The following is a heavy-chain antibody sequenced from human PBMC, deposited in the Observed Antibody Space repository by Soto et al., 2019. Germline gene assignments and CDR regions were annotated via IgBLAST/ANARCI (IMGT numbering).Heavy chain of an antibody. V-gene: IGHV3-49*03. J-gene: IGHJ5*02. Sequence: GGSLRLSCTASGFTFGDYAMSWFRQAPGKGLEWVGFIRSKAYGGTTEYAASVKGRFTISRDDSKSIAYLQMNSLKTEDTAVYYCQSSGWYPNWFDPWGQGTLVTVSS. D-gene: IGHD6-19*01. CDR3: QSSGWYPNWFDP. CDR1: GFTFGDYA. CDR2: IRSKAYGGTT.